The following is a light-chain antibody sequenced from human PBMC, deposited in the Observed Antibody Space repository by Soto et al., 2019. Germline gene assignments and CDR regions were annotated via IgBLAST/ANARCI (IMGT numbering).Light chain of an antibody. J-gene: IGKJ2*03. CDR2: ATS. V-gene: IGKV3-20*01. CDR3: QQYGDYNSPRYS. Sequence: EIVLTQSPGTLSLSPGDRVTLSCRASQSVSSNYLAWYQQKPGQAPRLLIYATSSRATGIPDRFSGSGSGTDFNLTISSLEPEDFAMYYCQQYGDYNSPRYSFGQGTRLEI. CDR1: QSVSSNY.